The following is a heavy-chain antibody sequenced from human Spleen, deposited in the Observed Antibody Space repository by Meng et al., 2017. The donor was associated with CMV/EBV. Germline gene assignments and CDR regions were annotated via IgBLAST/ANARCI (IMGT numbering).Heavy chain of an antibody. D-gene: IGHD6-25*01. Sequence: ASGDTFTDYYFHWVRQAPGQGLQWMGWINPNSGYTNYPQKFQGRVTMTRDTSISTAYMEVSRLRSDDTAVYYCARGPSISVAAAPDYWGQGSLVTVSS. J-gene: IGHJ4*02. CDR1: GDTFTDYY. V-gene: IGHV1-2*02. CDR2: INPNSGYT. CDR3: ARGPSISVAAAPDY.